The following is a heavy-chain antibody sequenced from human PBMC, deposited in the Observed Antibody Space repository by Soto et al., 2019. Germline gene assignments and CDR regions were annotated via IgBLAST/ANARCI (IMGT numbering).Heavy chain of an antibody. D-gene: IGHD2-21*01. CDR2: IISSSSNI. CDR3: ARAECVGCYGFRH. CDR1: GFTFSSYS. Sequence: GGSLRLSCAASGFTFSSYSINWVRQAPGKGLEWVSYIISSSSNIYYADSVKGRFTISRDNAKNLVYLQMNSLRAEDTAVYYCARAECVGCYGFRHWGQGTLVTVSS. V-gene: IGHV3-48*01. J-gene: IGHJ1*01.